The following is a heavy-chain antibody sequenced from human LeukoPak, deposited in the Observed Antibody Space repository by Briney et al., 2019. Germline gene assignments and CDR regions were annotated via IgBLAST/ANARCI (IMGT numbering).Heavy chain of an antibody. V-gene: IGHV1-69*04. CDR3: AREIVVPAAAGVDY. Sequence: ASVKVSCKASGGTLSSYAISWVRQAPGQGLEWMGRIIPILGIANYAQKFQGRVTITADKSTSTAYMELSSLRSEDTAVYYCAREIVVPAAAGVDYWGQGTLVTVSS. CDR2: IIPILGIA. D-gene: IGHD2-2*01. J-gene: IGHJ4*02. CDR1: GGTLSSYA.